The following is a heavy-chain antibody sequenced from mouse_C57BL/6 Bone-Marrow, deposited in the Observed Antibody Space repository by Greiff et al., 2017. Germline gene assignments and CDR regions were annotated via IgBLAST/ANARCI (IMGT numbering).Heavy chain of an antibody. CDR2: INPNNGGT. CDR1: GYTFTDYY. Sequence: VQLQQSGPELVKPGASVKISCKASGYTFTDYYMNWVKQSHGKSLEWIGDINPNNGGTSYNQKFKGKATLTVDKSSSTAYMELRSLTSEDSAVYYCARNSNVFDYWGQGTTLTVST. V-gene: IGHV1-26*01. D-gene: IGHD2-5*01. CDR3: ARNSNVFDY. J-gene: IGHJ2*01.